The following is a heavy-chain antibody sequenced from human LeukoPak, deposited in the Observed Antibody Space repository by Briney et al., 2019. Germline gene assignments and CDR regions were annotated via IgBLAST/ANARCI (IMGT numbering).Heavy chain of an antibody. CDR2: INPNSGGT. V-gene: IGHV1-2*02. J-gene: IGHJ6*03. Sequence: ASVKVSCKASGYTFTGYYMHWVRQAPGQGLEWMGWINPNSGGTNYAQKFQGRVTMTRDTSISTAYMELSRLRSDDTAVYYCARDYRNSGWFNYYYYYMDVWGKGTTVTVSS. D-gene: IGHD6-19*01. CDR1: GYTFTGYY. CDR3: ARDYRNSGWFNYYYYYMDV.